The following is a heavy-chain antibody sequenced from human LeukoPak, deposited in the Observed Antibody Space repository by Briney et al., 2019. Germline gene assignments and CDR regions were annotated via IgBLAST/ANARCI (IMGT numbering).Heavy chain of an antibody. V-gene: IGHV4-59*08. CDR1: GGSISSDY. CDR3: ARRHHNWDY. CDR2: IYYGGIA. D-gene: IGHD5-24*01. J-gene: IGHJ4*02. Sequence: SETLSLTCTVSGGSISSDYWSWIRQPPGKGLEWIGYIYYGGIANYTPSLKSRLTIPLDTSKNQFSLKLNSVTAADTAVYYCARRHHNWDYWGQGTLVTVSS.